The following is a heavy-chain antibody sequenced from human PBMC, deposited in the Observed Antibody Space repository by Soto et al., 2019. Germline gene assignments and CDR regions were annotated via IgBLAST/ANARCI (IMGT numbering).Heavy chain of an antibody. D-gene: IGHD6-13*01. V-gene: IGHV1-69*01. J-gene: IGHJ6*02. CDR2: IIPIFGTA. Sequence: QVQLVQSGAEVKKPGSSVKVSCKASGGTFSSYAISWVRQAPGQGLEWMGGIIPIFGTANYAQKFQGRVTITADESTSTAYMELSSLRSEDTAVYYCASPRSKAAADYYYGVDVWGQGTTVTVSS. CDR1: GGTFSSYA. CDR3: ASPRSKAAADYYYGVDV.